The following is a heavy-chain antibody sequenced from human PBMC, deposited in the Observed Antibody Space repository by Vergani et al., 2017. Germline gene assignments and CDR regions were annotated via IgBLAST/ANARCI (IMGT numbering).Heavy chain of an antibody. J-gene: IGHJ4*02. V-gene: IGHV1-69*08. D-gene: IGHD2-8*01. CDR2: IIPVLGKT. CDR3: ARGYCTNSICRGKVDS. Sequence: QVQLVQSGAEVKKPGSSVKVSCKASGATFRSNTISWVRQVPGQGLEWMGRIIPVLGKTKYAQDFQGRLTITADTSTSTAYMELTSLRSQDTAVYYCARGYCTNSICRGKVDSWGQGTLVTVSS. CDR1: GATFRSNT.